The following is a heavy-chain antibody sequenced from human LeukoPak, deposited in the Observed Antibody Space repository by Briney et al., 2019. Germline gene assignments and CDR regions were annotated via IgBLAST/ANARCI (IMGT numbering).Heavy chain of an antibody. Sequence: ASVKVSCKASGYTFTDYYMHWVRQAPGQGLEWMGWINPNSGGTNYAQKFQGRVTMTRDTSISTAYMELSRLRSDDTAVYYCARVKDRISMVRGVLSPQNYYYYYMDVWGKGTTVTVSS. CDR2: INPNSGGT. CDR1: GYTFTDYY. D-gene: IGHD3-10*01. V-gene: IGHV1-2*02. CDR3: ARVKDRISMVRGVLSPQNYYYYYMDV. J-gene: IGHJ6*03.